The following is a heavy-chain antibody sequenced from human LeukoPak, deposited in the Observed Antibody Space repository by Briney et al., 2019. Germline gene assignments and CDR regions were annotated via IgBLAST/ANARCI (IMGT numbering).Heavy chain of an antibody. Sequence: GGSLRLSCTASGFTFGDYAMSWFRQAPGKGLEWVGFIRSKAYGGTTEYAASVKGRFTISRDDSKSIAYLQMHSLKTEDTAVYYCTSYDFWSGCYTGGYYYYGMDVWGQGTTVTVSS. J-gene: IGHJ6*02. V-gene: IGHV3-49*03. CDR1: GFTFGDYA. CDR3: TSYDFWSGCYTGGYYYYGMDV. CDR2: IRSKAYGGTT. D-gene: IGHD3-3*01.